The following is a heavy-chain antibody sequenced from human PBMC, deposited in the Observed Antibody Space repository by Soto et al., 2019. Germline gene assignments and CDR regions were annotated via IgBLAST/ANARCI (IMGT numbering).Heavy chain of an antibody. J-gene: IGHJ5*02. Sequence: SETLSLTCTVPGVAIASDKWTWIRQSPGQGLEWSGRIYTSGSTNYNPSLKSRVTMSVDTSKNQFSLKLSSVTAADTAVYYCARDRYDSSGSGNNWFDPWGQGTLVTSPQ. D-gene: IGHD3-22*01. CDR3: ARDRYDSSGSGNNWFDP. CDR2: IYTSGST. V-gene: IGHV4-4*07. CDR1: GVAIASDK.